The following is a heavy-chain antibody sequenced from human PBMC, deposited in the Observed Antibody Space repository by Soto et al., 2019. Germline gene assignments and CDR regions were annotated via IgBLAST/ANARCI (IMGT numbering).Heavy chain of an antibody. J-gene: IGHJ5*02. D-gene: IGHD6-13*01. CDR2: INPNSGDT. Sequence: QVQLVQSGAEVKRSGASVKVSCKASGSRFTAHFMHWVRQAPGQGLEWMGWINPNSGDTNYSPKFQGRVTMTMDTSTVTVYMELRSLTSHDTAVYYCARGGSWYETWGQGTRVAVSS. CDR1: GSRFTAHF. CDR3: ARGGSWYET. V-gene: IGHV1-2*02.